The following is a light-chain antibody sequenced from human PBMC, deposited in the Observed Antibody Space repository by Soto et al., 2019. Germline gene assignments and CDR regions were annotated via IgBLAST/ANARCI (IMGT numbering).Light chain of an antibody. CDR3: CSYAGTYSPV. CDR2: DVS. J-gene: IGLJ2*01. CDR1: MRDIGAYNL. Sequence: QSVLTQPASVSGSPGQSITISCAGTMRDIGAYNLVSWYQQYPGKAPKLIIFDVSARPSGVPDRFSGSKSGNTASLTISGLQADDEADYYCCSYAGTYSPVLGGGTKLTVL. V-gene: IGLV2-11*01.